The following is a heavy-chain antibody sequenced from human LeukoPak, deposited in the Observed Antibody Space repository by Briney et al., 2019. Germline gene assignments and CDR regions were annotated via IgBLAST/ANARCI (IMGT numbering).Heavy chain of an antibody. J-gene: IGHJ3*02. CDR1: GFTFLIYA. V-gene: IGHV3-23*01. CDR2: IRDSGAST. Sequence: GGSLRLSCAASGFTFLIYAMSWVRQAPGKGLQWVSVIRDSGASTYYADSVKGRFTISRDNSKNTLYLQMNSLRAEDTAVYYCAKAGRSGWYPGWPFDIWGQGTMVTVSS. D-gene: IGHD6-19*01. CDR3: AKAGRSGWYPGWPFDI.